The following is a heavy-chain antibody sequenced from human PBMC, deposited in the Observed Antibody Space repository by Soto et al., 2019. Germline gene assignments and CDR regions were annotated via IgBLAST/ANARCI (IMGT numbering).Heavy chain of an antibody. V-gene: IGHV3-30*18. Sequence: PGGSLRLSCAASGFTFSSYGMHWVRQAPGKGLEWVAVISYDGSNKYYADSVKGRFTISRDNSKNALYLQMNSLRAEDTAVYYCAKKVDYWGQGTLVTVSS. CDR2: ISYDGSNK. CDR1: GFTFSSYG. J-gene: IGHJ4*02. CDR3: AKKVDY.